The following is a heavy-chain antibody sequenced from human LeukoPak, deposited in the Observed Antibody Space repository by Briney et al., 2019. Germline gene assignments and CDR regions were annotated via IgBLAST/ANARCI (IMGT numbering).Heavy chain of an antibody. CDR1: GGSISSYY. V-gene: IGHV4-39*01. J-gene: IGHJ4*02. CDR2: IYYSGST. Sequence: SETLSLTCTVSGGSISSYYWSWIRQPPGKGLEWIGSIYYSGSTYYNPSLKSRVTISVDTSKNQFSLKLSSVTAADTAVYYCARRDGYDILTGYPYYFDYWGQGTLVTVSS. CDR3: ARRDGYDILTGYPYYFDY. D-gene: IGHD3-9*01.